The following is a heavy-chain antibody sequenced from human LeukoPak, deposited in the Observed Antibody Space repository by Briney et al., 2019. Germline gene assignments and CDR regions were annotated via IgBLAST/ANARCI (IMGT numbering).Heavy chain of an antibody. CDR2: ISYDGSNK. J-gene: IGHJ4*02. CDR3: SKDALFDDSEWVFDY. CDR1: GFSFSSNG. D-gene: IGHD1-1*01. Sequence: GGSLRLSCAASGFSFSSNGMHWVRQGPGKGLEWVAVISYDGSNKYYADSVKGRFTISRDNSKNTLYLQMNSLRAEDTAVYYCSKDALFDDSEWVFDYWGQGTLVTVSS. V-gene: IGHV3-30*18.